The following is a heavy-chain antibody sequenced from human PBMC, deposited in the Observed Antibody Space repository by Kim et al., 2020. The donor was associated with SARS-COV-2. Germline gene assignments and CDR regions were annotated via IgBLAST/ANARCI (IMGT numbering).Heavy chain of an antibody. V-gene: IGHV3-11*01. J-gene: IGHJ3*02. CDR2: ISSSGSTI. D-gene: IGHD2-2*01. CDR1: GFTFSDYY. CDR3: AREAPPGIVVVPAPQGDDAFDI. Sequence: GGSLRLSCAASGFTFSDYYMSWIRQAPGKGLEWVSYISSSGSTIYYADSVKGRFTISRDNAKNSLYLQMNSLRAEDTAVYYCAREAPPGIVVVPAPQGDDAFDIWGQGTMVTVSS.